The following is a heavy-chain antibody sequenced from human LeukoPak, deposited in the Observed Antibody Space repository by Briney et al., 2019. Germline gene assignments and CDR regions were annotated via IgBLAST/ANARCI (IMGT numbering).Heavy chain of an antibody. J-gene: IGHJ4*02. V-gene: IGHV1-3*03. CDR2: INAGNGNT. CDR3: ARDYTYYYDSSGPPAYYFDY. CDR1: GYTFTSYA. Sequence: ASVKVSCKASGYTFTSYAMHWVRQAPGQRLEWMGWINAGNGNTKYSQEFQGRVTITRDTSASTAYMELSSLRSEDMAVYYRARDYTYYYDSSGPPAYYFDYWGQGTLVTVSS. D-gene: IGHD3-22*01.